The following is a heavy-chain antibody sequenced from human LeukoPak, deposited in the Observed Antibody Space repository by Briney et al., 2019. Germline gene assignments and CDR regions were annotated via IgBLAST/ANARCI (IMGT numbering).Heavy chain of an antibody. J-gene: IGHJ4*02. CDR2: MNPKSGNT. D-gene: IGHD2-15*01. V-gene: IGHV1-8*01. CDR3: ARAVRRDSGGWRLDY. Sequence: GASVNASCKPSGYTFTSYDINWVRQATGQGREWMGWMNPKSGNTGYAQKFQGRVTMTRNTSISTAYMELSSLRSEDTAVYYCARAVRRDSGGWRLDYWGQGTLVTVSS. CDR1: GYTFTSYD.